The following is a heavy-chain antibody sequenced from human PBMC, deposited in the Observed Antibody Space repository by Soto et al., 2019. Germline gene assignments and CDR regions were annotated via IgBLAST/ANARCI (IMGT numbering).Heavy chain of an antibody. Sequence: SVKVSWKASGGTFSSYAISWVRQAPGQGLEWMGGIIPIFGTANYAQKFQGRVTITADESTSTAYMELSSLRSEDTAVYYCAREGRVGSMIVAYYFDYWGQGTLVTVSS. CDR3: AREGRVGSMIVAYYFDY. V-gene: IGHV1-69*13. J-gene: IGHJ4*02. CDR2: IIPIFGTA. CDR1: GGTFSSYA. D-gene: IGHD3-22*01.